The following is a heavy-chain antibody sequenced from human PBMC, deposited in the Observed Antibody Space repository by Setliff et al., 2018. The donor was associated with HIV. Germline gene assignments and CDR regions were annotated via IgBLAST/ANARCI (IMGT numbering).Heavy chain of an antibody. CDR3: ARYTNGCPD. J-gene: IGHJ1*01. Sequence: GGSLRLSCAASGFTFSSYWIIWVRQAPGKGLEWVANINQDGSATYYVDSVKGRFTISRDNTENSLYLQMDDLRAEDTAVYHCARYTNGCPDWGQGALVTVSS. CDR2: INQDGSAT. V-gene: IGHV3-7*01. CDR1: GFTFSSYW. D-gene: IGHD6-19*01.